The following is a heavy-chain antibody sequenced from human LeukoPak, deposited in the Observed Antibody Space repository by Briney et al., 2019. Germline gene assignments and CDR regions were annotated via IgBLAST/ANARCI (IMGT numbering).Heavy chain of an antibody. V-gene: IGHV3-7*05. J-gene: IGHJ3*02. Sequence: GGSLRLSCAASGFTFSNHYMNWVRQAPGKGLEWVANIKVDGSEKNYVDSVKGRFTISRDNAKNSLFLQMNTLRAEDTAVYYCTRSSAGAFDIWGQGTMVTVSS. D-gene: IGHD6-19*01. CDR3: TRSSAGAFDI. CDR1: GFTFSNHY. CDR2: IKVDGSEK.